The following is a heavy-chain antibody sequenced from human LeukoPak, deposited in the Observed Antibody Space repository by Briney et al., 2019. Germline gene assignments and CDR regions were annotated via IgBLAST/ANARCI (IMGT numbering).Heavy chain of an antibody. V-gene: IGHV4-39*01. CDR2: ILYSVST. D-gene: IGHD3-10*02. J-gene: IGHJ5*02. Sequence: SETLSLTCTVSGGSISSRSYYWGWLRQPPGKGLEWIASILYSVSTYHNPSLKSRVTISVDTSKSQFSLKLSSVTAADTAVYFCARHPLKAYVSDWFDPWGQGTLVTVSS. CDR1: GGSISSRSYY. CDR3: ARHPLKAYVSDWFDP.